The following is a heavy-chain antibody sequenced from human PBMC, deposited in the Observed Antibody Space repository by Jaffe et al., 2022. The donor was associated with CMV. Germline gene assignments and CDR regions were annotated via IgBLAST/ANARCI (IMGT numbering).Heavy chain of an antibody. D-gene: IGHD6-13*01. CDR2: IYYSGST. V-gene: IGHV4-59*01. J-gene: IGHJ4*02. CDR1: GGSISSYY. CDR3: ARVRVYPYIDY. Sequence: QVQLQESGPGLVKPSETLSLTCTVSGGSISSYYWSWIRQPPGKGLEWIGYIYYSGSTNYNPSLKSRVTISVDTSKNQFSLKLSSVTAADTAVYYCARVRVYPYIDYWGQGTLVTVSS.